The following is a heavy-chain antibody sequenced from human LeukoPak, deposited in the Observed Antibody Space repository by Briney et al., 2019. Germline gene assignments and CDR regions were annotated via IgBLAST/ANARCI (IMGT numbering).Heavy chain of an antibody. D-gene: IGHD4/OR15-4a*01. CDR1: GGSISSYY. CDR3: ARDPNGLNWFDP. CDR2: MYYSGST. V-gene: IGHV4-59*01. J-gene: IGHJ5*02. Sequence: AETLSLTCTVSGGSISSYYWSWIRQPPGKGLEWIGYMYYSGSTNYNPSLKSRVTISVDTSKNQFSLKLSSVTAADTAVYYCARDPNGLNWFDPWGQGTLVTVSS.